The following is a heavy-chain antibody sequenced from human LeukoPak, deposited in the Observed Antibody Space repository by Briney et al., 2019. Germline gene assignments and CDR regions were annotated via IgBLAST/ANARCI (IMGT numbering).Heavy chain of an antibody. V-gene: IGHV3-30*03. CDR3: ASFSLLWFGEYHY. CDR2: ISYDGSNK. CDR1: GFTFSSYG. J-gene: IGHJ4*02. D-gene: IGHD3-10*01. Sequence: GRSLRLSCAASGFTFSSYGMHWVRQAPGKGLEWVAVISYDGSNKYYADSVKGRFTISRDNSKNTLYLQMNSLRAEDTAVYYCASFSLLWFGEYHYWGQGTLVTVSS.